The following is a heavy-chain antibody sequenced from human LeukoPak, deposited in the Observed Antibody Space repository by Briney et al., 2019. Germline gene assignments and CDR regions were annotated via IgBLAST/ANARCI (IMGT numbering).Heavy chain of an antibody. J-gene: IGHJ4*02. CDR2: INPSGGST. D-gene: IGHD1-1*01. Sequence: ASVKVSCKASGYIFTSSYIHWVRQAPGQGLEWMGMINPSGGSTGYAQKFQGRVTMTRDMSTSTVYMELSSLRSEDTAVFYCARRAQVERRHSQFDYWGQGTLVTVSS. CDR3: ARRAQVERRHSQFDY. V-gene: IGHV1-46*01. CDR1: GYIFTSSY.